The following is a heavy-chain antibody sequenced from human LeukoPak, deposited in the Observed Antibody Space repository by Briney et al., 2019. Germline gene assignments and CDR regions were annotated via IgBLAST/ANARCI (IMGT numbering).Heavy chain of an antibody. V-gene: IGHV6-1*01. CDR1: GDSFSSNSAA. Sequence: SQTLSLTCAISGDSFSSNSAAWNWIRQSPSRGLEWLGRTYYRSKWYNDYAVFVKSRITINPDTSKNQFSLQLNSVTPEDTAVYYCARGVGSGGSHYYYYYYMDVWGKGTTVTVSS. CDR3: ARGVGSGGSHYYYYYYMDV. CDR2: TYYRSKWYN. D-gene: IGHD2-15*01. J-gene: IGHJ6*03.